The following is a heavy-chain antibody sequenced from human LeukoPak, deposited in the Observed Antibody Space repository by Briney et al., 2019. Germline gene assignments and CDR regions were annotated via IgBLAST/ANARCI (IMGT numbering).Heavy chain of an antibody. Sequence: GGSLRLSCGASGFIFRNYAMIWVRQSPGKGLEWVSAISGSGDGTYYADSVKGRFTISRDNSKNTLYLQMNSLRAEDTAVYYCARDYYYDIDYWGQGTLVTVSS. D-gene: IGHD3-22*01. CDR3: ARDYYYDIDY. CDR1: GFIFRNYA. CDR2: ISGSGDGT. J-gene: IGHJ4*02. V-gene: IGHV3-23*01.